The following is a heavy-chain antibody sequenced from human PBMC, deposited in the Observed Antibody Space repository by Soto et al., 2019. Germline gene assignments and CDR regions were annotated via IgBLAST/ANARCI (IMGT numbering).Heavy chain of an antibody. Sequence: LRLSCAASGFTFSSYAMHWVRQAPGKGLEWVAVISYDGSNKYYADSVKGRFTISRDNSKNTLYLQMNSLRAEDTAVYYCARVRSRGSYSRGNYFDYWGQGTLVTVSS. D-gene: IGHD1-26*01. CDR3: ARVRSRGSYSRGNYFDY. CDR2: ISYDGSNK. V-gene: IGHV3-30-3*01. J-gene: IGHJ4*02. CDR1: GFTFSSYA.